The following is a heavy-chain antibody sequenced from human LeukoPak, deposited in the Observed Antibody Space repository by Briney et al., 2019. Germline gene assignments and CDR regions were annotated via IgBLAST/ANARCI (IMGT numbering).Heavy chain of an antibody. Sequence: SETLSLTCAVSGGSISSSYWWTWVRQPPGKGLEWIGEIYHSGSTNYNPSLKSRLSMSLDKSRNQFSLKLTSVTAADTAVYYCGRGRYVSYYDSSGYYHWFDPWGQGTLVTVSS. D-gene: IGHD3-22*01. V-gene: IGHV4-4*02. CDR2: IYHSGST. CDR1: GGSISSSYW. CDR3: GRGRYVSYYDSSGYYHWFDP. J-gene: IGHJ5*02.